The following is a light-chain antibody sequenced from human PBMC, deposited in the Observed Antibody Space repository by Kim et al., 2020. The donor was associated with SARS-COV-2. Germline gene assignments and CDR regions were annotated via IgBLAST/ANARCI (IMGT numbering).Light chain of an antibody. V-gene: IGKV3-11*01. CDR3: QLRSNWIT. J-gene: IGKJ5*01. CDR2: DAS. Sequence: EIVLTQSPPTLSLSPGERATLSCRASQSVSSYLAWYQQKPGQAPRLLIYDASNRATGIPARFSGSGSGTDFTLTISSLEPEDFAVYYCQLRSNWITFGQGTRLEIK. CDR1: QSVSSY.